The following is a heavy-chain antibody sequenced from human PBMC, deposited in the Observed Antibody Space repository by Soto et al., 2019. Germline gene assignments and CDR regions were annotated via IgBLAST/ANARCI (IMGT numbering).Heavy chain of an antibody. Sequence: QDQLVQSGAEVKKPGSSVKVSCKASGGTFSSHTFSWVRQAPGQGLEWMGRIIPALGTATYAQKVQGRVTITADESATTVYMELNSLISEDTAVYYCARPDFGDYWYFDLWGRGTLVTVSS. J-gene: IGHJ2*01. CDR3: ARPDFGDYWYFDL. CDR1: GGTFSSHT. V-gene: IGHV1-69*08. D-gene: IGHD4-17*01. CDR2: IIPALGTA.